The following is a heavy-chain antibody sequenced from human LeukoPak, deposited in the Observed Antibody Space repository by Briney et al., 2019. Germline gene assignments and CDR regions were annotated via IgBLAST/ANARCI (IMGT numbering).Heavy chain of an antibody. D-gene: IGHD6-19*01. V-gene: IGHV3-30-3*01. CDR3: AREFRGWWFDY. J-gene: IGHJ4*02. CDR1: GFTFSNYA. CDR2: ISYDGNNK. Sequence: PGGSLRLSCAASGFTFSNYAMHWVRQAPGKGLEWVAIISYDGNNKYYADSVKGRFTISRDNSKNTLYLQMNSLREEDTAVHYCAREFRGWWFDYWGQGTLVTVSS.